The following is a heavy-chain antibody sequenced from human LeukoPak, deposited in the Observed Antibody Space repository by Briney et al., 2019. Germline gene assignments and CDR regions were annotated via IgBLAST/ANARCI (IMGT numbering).Heavy chain of an antibody. CDR2: LCGFT. D-gene: IGHD3-16*01. CDR3: FADRGGDQGDS. V-gene: IGHV4-39*07. Sequence: PSETLSLTCSVSGVSISSTNYFWGWIRQPPGKGLEWIGGLCGFTYYHPSLKSRVSISVDTSKNQFSLKLTSVTAADTAVYFCFADRGGDQGDSWGQGTLVTVSS. J-gene: IGHJ4*02. CDR1: GVSISSTNYF.